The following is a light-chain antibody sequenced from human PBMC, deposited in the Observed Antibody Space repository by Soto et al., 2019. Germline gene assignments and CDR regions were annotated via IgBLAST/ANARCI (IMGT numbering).Light chain of an antibody. CDR2: AAS. Sequence: DIQMTQSPSSLSASVGDRVTITCRASQGISKYLAWYQQKPGKVPKLLIYAASTLQSGVPSRFSGSGSGTDFTLIISSLQPEDVANYYWQKNNGAPWTFGQGTKVEIE. CDR3: QKNNGAPWT. CDR1: QGISKY. V-gene: IGKV1-27*01. J-gene: IGKJ1*01.